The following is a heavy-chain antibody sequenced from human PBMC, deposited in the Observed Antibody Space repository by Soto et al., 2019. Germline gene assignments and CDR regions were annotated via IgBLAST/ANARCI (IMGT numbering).Heavy chain of an antibody. J-gene: IGHJ6*03. D-gene: IGHD4-17*01. Sequence: GASVKGSCKASVYTFTSCDINWVRQATGQGLEWMGWMNPNSGNTGYAQKFQGRVTMTRNTSISTAYMELSSLRSEDTAVYYCARPEGDYGYYYYYMDVWGKGTTVTVSS. V-gene: IGHV1-8*01. CDR1: VYTFTSCD. CDR3: ARPEGDYGYYYYYMDV. CDR2: MNPNSGNT.